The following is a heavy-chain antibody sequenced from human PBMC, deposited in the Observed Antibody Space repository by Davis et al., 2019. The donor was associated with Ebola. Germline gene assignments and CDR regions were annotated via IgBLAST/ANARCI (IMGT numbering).Heavy chain of an antibody. D-gene: IGHD6-13*01. Sequence: PGGSLRLSCAASGFTFSSYSMNWVRQAPGKGLEWVSYISSSSSTIYYADSVKGRFTISRDNAKNSLYLQMNSLRDEDTAVYYCARVYQGSSWYLPPDQVADWFDPWGQGTLVTVSS. CDR2: ISSSSSTI. J-gene: IGHJ5*02. V-gene: IGHV3-48*02. CDR3: ARVYQGSSWYLPPDQVADWFDP. CDR1: GFTFSSYS.